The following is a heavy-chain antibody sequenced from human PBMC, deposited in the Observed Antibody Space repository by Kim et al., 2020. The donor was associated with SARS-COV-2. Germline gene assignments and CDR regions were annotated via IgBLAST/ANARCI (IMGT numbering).Heavy chain of an antibody. J-gene: IGHJ4*02. D-gene: IGHD3-10*01. V-gene: IGHV3-7*01. Sequence: EKYYVDAVKGRFTISRDNAKNSLYLQMNSLRAEDTAVYYCARDVWFYFDYWGQGTLVTVSS. CDR2: EK. CDR3: ARDVWFYFDY.